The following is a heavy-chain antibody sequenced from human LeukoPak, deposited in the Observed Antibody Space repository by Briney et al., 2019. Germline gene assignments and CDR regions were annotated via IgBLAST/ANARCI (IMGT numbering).Heavy chain of an antibody. Sequence: RASVKVSCKASGYTFTGYYMHWVQQAPGQGLEWMGWINPNSGGTNYAEKFQGRVTMTRDTSISTAYMELSRLRSDDTAVYYCALETADFDYWGQGTLVTVSS. CDR3: ALETADFDY. CDR2: INPNSGGT. J-gene: IGHJ4*02. D-gene: IGHD2-21*02. V-gene: IGHV1-2*02. CDR1: GYTFTGYY.